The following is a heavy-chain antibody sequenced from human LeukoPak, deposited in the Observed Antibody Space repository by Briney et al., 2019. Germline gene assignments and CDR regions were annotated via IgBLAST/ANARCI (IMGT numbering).Heavy chain of an antibody. Sequence: GGSLRLSCAASGFAFSIDAMSCVRQAPGKGLEWVSGISGSGGSTYYADSVKGRFTISRDNSKNTLYLQMDSLRAEDTAVYFCAKPFDSSGYYKSSAFDIWGQGTMVTVSS. CDR3: AKPFDSSGYYKSSAFDI. CDR2: ISGSGGST. V-gene: IGHV3-23*01. CDR1: GFAFSIDA. D-gene: IGHD3-22*01. J-gene: IGHJ3*02.